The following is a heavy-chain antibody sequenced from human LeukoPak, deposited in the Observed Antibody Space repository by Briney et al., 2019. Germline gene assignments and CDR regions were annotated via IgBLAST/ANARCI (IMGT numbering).Heavy chain of an antibody. CDR3: AKVGIVANFNFDY. J-gene: IGHJ4*02. CDR2: ISYDGSNK. Sequence: GGSLRLSCAASGFTFSSYGMHWVRQAPGKGLEWVAVISYDGSNKYYADSVKGRFTISRDNSKNTLYLQMNSLRAEDTAVYYCAKVGIVANFNFDYWGQGTLVTVSS. D-gene: IGHD5-12*01. CDR1: GFTFSSYG. V-gene: IGHV3-30*18.